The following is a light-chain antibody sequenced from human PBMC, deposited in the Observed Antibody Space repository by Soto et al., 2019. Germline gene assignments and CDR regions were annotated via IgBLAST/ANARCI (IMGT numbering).Light chain of an antibody. CDR3: HQYGSSPYT. Sequence: EIVLTQSPGTLSLSPGERATLSCRASQSVSSGYLACYQQQPGQAPRLLIYGASIRATGIPDRFSGSGSGTDFTLTISRLEPEDFAVYYCHQYGSSPYTFGQGTKLEIK. CDR2: GAS. J-gene: IGKJ2*01. V-gene: IGKV3-20*01. CDR1: QSVSSGY.